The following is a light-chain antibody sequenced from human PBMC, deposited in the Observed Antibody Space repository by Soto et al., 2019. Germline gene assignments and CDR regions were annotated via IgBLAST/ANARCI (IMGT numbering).Light chain of an antibody. Sequence: DIQMTQSPSTLSASVGDRVTITCRASQSISSWLAWYQQKPGKAPKLLISQAFSLESGVPSRFSGSVSETEFTLTISVLQPDDFASYYCQQYNSYSCTFGQGTKVEVK. V-gene: IGKV1-5*03. J-gene: IGKJ1*01. CDR1: QSISSW. CDR3: QQYNSYSCT. CDR2: QAF.